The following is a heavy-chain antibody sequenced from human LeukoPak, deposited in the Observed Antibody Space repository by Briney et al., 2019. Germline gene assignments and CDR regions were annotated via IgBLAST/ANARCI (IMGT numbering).Heavy chain of an antibody. V-gene: IGHV4-39*01. D-gene: IGHD3-3*01. CDR3: ARAFGVVTTQNWFDP. Sequence: SETLSLTCTVSGGSISRSSYHWGWIRQPPGKGLEWIGSIYYSGSTYYNPSLKSRVTISVDTSKNQFSLKLTSVTAADTAVYYCARAFGVVTTQNWFDPWGQGTLVTVSS. CDR1: GGSISRSSYH. CDR2: IYYSGST. J-gene: IGHJ5*02.